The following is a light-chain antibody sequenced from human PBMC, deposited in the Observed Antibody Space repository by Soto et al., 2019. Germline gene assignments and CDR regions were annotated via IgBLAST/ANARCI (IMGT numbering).Light chain of an antibody. Sequence: QSVLTQPASVSGSPGQSITISCTGTSSDIGTYKVVSWYQQYPGKAPKLIIFEATQRPSGVSDRFSGSKSGITASLTISGLQAEDEANYYCCSYAGRSSYVFGTGTKLTVL. CDR2: EAT. V-gene: IGLV2-23*01. CDR3: CSYAGRSSYV. J-gene: IGLJ1*01. CDR1: SSDIGTYKV.